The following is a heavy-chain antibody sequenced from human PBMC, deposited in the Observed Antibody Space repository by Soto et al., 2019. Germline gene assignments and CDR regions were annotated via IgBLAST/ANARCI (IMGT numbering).Heavy chain of an antibody. D-gene: IGHD2-2*01. V-gene: IGHV3-15*01. CDR3: TDELGYCSRTSCHRSFEG. CDR1: GFTFGNAW. CDR2: IKSKTDGGTT. J-gene: IGHJ1*01. Sequence: VSLRLSCAASGFTFGNAWMSWVRQAPGKGLDWVGRIKSKTDGGTTDYAAPVKGRFTISRDDSKNTLYLQMNSLKTEDTAVYYCTDELGYCSRTSCHRSFEGWGEGTLV.